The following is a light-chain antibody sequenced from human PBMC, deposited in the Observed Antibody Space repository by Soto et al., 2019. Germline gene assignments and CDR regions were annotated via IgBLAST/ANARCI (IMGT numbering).Light chain of an antibody. V-gene: IGLV2-14*01. CDR3: SSYTSSITPYV. Sequence: QSALTQPASVSGSPGQSITISCTGTSSDVGGYDYVSWYQLHPGKAPKLMVFEVNNRPSGVSYRFSGSKSGNTASLTISGLQAEDEADYFCSSYTSSITPYVFGTGTKVTVL. CDR1: SSDVGGYDY. J-gene: IGLJ1*01. CDR2: EVN.